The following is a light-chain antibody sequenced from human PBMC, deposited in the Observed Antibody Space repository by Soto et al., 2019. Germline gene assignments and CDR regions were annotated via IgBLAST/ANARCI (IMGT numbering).Light chain of an antibody. CDR3: QQYGSSPLLLT. CDR2: GAS. V-gene: IGKV3-20*01. J-gene: IGKJ4*01. Sequence: EIVLTQSPGTLSLSPGERATLSCRASQSVSSSYLAWYQQKPGQAPRLLIYGASSRATGIPDRFSGSGSGTDFTLTIRRLEPEDFAVYYCQQYGSSPLLLTFGGGTKVEIK. CDR1: QSVSSSY.